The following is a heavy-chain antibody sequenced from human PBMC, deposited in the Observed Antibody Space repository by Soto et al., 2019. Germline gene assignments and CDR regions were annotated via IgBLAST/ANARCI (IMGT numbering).Heavy chain of an antibody. CDR1: GGSITSYY. Sequence: SETLSLTCTVSGGSITSYYWSWIRQPPGKGLEWIGYIYYSGSTNYNPSLKSRLTMSVDTSKNQFSLKLRSVTAADTALYYCAGSPPSKTGSLSDYGMDVWGQGTTVTVSS. V-gene: IGHV4-59*01. D-gene: IGHD1-1*01. J-gene: IGHJ6*02. CDR3: AGSPPSKTGSLSDYGMDV. CDR2: IYYSGST.